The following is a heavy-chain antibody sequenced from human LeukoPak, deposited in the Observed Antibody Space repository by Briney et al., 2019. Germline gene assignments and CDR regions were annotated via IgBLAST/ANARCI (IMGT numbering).Heavy chain of an antibody. V-gene: IGHV3-23*01. CDR1: GFTFSSYA. D-gene: IGHD6-13*01. CDR2: ISGSGDST. J-gene: IGHJ4*02. Sequence: GGSLRLSCAASGFTFSSYAMSWVRQAPGKGLEWVSAISGSGDSTYYGDSVKGRFTISRDNSKNTLYLQMNGLRAEDTAVYYCAKTRPLDSSSWSHGDYWGQGTLVTVSS. CDR3: AKTRPLDSSSWSHGDY.